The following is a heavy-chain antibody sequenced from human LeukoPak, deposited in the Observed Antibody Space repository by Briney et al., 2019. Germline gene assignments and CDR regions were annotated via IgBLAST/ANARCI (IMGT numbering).Heavy chain of an antibody. J-gene: IGHJ4*02. Sequence: SETLSPTCTVSGGSISSSSYYWGWIRQPPGKGLEWIGSIYYSGSTYYNPSLKSRVTISVDTSKNQFSLKLSSVTAADTAVYYCARIGIAVAGIIYWGQGTLVTVSS. V-gene: IGHV4-39*01. CDR2: IYYSGST. CDR1: GGSISSSSYY. CDR3: ARIGIAVAGIIY. D-gene: IGHD6-19*01.